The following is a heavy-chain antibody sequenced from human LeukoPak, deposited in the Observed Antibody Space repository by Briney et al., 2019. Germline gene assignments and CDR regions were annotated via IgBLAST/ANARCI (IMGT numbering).Heavy chain of an antibody. CDR2: IYTTGST. D-gene: IGHD5-18*01. Sequence: SETLSLTRTVSGGSISSYYWSWLRQPAGKGLEWIGRIYTTGSTNYNPSLRSRVTMSVDTSKNQFSLKLTSVTAADTAVYYCARENGGYSPTWGQGTLVTVSS. V-gene: IGHV4-4*07. CDR3: ARENGGYSPT. J-gene: IGHJ5*02. CDR1: GGSISSYY.